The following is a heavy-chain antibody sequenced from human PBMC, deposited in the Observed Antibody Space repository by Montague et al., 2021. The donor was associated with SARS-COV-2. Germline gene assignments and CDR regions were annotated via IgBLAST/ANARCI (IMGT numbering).Heavy chain of an antibody. CDR2: IYYSGST. D-gene: IGHD6-13*01. Sequence: SETLSLTCTVSGGSISSSSYYWGWIRQPPGKGLEWIGSIYYSGSTYYXPSLKSRVTISVDTSKNQFSLKLRSVTAADTAVYYCAGSPPGIAAAGTVTAFDIWGQGTMVTVSS. V-gene: IGHV4-39*01. CDR1: GGSISSSSYY. J-gene: IGHJ3*02. CDR3: AGSPPGIAAAGTVTAFDI.